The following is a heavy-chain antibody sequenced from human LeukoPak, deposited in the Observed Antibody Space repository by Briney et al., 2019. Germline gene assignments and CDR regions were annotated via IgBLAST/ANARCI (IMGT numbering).Heavy chain of an antibody. CDR3: ASGGLVSRYLDH. CDR2: VFYSGST. V-gene: IGHV4-4*03. D-gene: IGHD3-9*01. J-gene: IGHJ4*02. Sequence: PETLSLTCAVSGSSISSSTWWTWVRQPPGKGLEWIGEVFYSGSTNSNPSLKRRLTMSVDESNHEFSLKLTSVTAADTAVYYCASGGLVSRYLDHWGQGTLVTVSP. CDR1: GSSISSSTW.